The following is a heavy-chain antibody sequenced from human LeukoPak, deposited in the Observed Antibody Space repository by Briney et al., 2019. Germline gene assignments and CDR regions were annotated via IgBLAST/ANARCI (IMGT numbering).Heavy chain of an antibody. Sequence: TSETLSLTCTVSSGSISNYYWSWIRQPPGKGLEWIGYVSSSGSTKYNPSLISRVTISVDTSKNQFSLRLTSVTSTDAAVYYCARGTLRGAHGAYGMDVWGQGTTVTVSS. CDR2: VSSSGST. CDR1: SGSISNYY. CDR3: ARGTLRGAHGAYGMDV. J-gene: IGHJ6*02. V-gene: IGHV4-59*01. D-gene: IGHD2/OR15-2a*01.